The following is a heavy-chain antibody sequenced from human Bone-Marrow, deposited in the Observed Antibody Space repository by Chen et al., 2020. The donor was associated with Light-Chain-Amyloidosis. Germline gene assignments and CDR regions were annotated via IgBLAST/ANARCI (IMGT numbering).Heavy chain of an antibody. CDR2: VNPNNGGI. V-gene: IGHV1-2*02. CDR3: ARDMSPGIAVSGPYGMDV. Sequence: QVQLVQSGAELRKPGASVKVSCKASGYTFTGYYIHWVRQAPGQGLEWVGWVNPNNGGINYAQKFQDRVSMTRHTTVSTVYMELSRLTSDDTAVYFCARDMSPGIAVSGPYGMDVWGQGTKVTVSS. CDR1: GYTFTGYY. D-gene: IGHD6-19*01. J-gene: IGHJ6*02.